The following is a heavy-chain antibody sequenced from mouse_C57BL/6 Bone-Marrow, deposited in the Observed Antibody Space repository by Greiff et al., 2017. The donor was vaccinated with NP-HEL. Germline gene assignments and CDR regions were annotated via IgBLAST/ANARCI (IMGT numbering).Heavy chain of an antibody. CDR3: ARSKPYYFDY. J-gene: IGHJ2*01. CDR2: IDPSASYT. V-gene: IGHV1-59*01. D-gene: IGHD6-1*01. CDR1: GYTFTSYW. Sequence: QVQLKQPGAELVRPGTSVKLSCKASGYTFTSYWMHWVKQRPGQGLEWIGVIDPSASYTNYNQKFKGKATLTVDTSSSTAYMQLSSLTSEDSAVYYCARSKPYYFDYWGQGTTLTVSS.